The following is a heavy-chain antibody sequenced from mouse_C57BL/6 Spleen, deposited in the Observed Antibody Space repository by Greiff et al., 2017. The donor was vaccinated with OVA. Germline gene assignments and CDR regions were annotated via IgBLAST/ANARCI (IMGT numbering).Heavy chain of an antibody. CDR1: GYTFTTYP. D-gene: IGHD1-1*01. J-gene: IGHJ1*03. CDR2: FHPYNDDT. Sequence: VQLQQSGAELVKPGASVKMSCKASGYTFTTYPIEWMKQNHGKSLEWIGNFHPYNDDTKYNEKFKGKATLTVEQSSCTVYLALSRLTSDDSAVYYCARRCSSYDCYFDVWGTGTTVTVSS. CDR3: ARRCSSYDCYFDV. V-gene: IGHV1-47*01.